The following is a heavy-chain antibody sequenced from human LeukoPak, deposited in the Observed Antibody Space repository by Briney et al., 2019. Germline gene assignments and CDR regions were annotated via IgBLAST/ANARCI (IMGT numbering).Heavy chain of an antibody. V-gene: IGHV3-11*04. J-gene: IGHJ6*02. CDR3: ARGVVPAATYYYYGMDV. D-gene: IGHD2-2*01. Sequence: PGGSLRLSCAASGFTSSDYYMSWIRQAPGKGLEWVSYISSSGSTIYYADSVKGRFTISRDNSKNTLYLQMNSLRAEDTAVYYCARGVVPAATYYYYGMDVWGQGTTVTVSS. CDR2: ISSSGSTI. CDR1: GFTSSDYY.